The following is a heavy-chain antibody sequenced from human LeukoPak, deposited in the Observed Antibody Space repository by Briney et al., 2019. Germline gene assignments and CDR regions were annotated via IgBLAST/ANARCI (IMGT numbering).Heavy chain of an antibody. V-gene: IGHV1-69*06. CDR2: IIPIFGTA. J-gene: IGHJ4*02. CDR3: ARRGGYSGYDYFYFDY. CDR1: GGTFSSYA. D-gene: IGHD5-12*01. Sequence: SVKVSCKASGGTFSSYAISWVRQAPGQGLEWMGGIIPIFGTANYAQKFQGRVTITADKSTSTAYMELSSLRSEDTAVYYCARRGGYSGYDYFYFDYWGQGTLVTVSS.